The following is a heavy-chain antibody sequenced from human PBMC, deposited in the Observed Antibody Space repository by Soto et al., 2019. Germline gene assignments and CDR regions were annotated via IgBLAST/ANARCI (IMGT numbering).Heavy chain of an antibody. CDR2: ISPSGSTI. Sequence: GGSLRLSCAASGFTFSDYYISWIRQTPGKGLELISYISPSGSTIYSAASVKGRFTISRDNAKNSQFLQMNSLRAEDTAVYYCARLATHYTGVQYNFYCYMDVWAKGTTVTVSS. V-gene: IGHV3-11*01. CDR1: GFTFSDYY. CDR3: ARLATHYTGVQYNFYCYMDV. J-gene: IGHJ6*03. D-gene: IGHD2-15*01.